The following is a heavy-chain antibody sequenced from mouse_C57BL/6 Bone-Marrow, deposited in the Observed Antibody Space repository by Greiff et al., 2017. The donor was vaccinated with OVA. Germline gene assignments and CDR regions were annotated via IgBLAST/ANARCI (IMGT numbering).Heavy chain of an antibody. CDR3: ARSGYYYGSSYEGVDY. Sequence: QVQLKQSGAELARPGASVKLSCKASGYTFTSYGISWVKQRTGQGLEWIGEIYPRSGNTYYNEKFKGKATLTADKSSSTAYMELRSLTSEDSAVYFCARSGYYYGSSYEGVDYWGQGTTLTVSS. D-gene: IGHD1-1*01. CDR1: GYTFTSYG. J-gene: IGHJ2*01. V-gene: IGHV1-81*01. CDR2: IYPRSGNT.